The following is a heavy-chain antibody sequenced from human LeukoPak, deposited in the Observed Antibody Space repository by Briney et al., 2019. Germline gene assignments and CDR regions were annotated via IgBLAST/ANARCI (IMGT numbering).Heavy chain of an antibody. CDR2: IHSSGST. D-gene: IGHD3-22*01. CDR1: GGSISDYY. Sequence: SETLSLTCTVSGGSISDYYWSWIRQSPGKGLEWLGYIHSSGSTHYNPSLKSRVTISLDTSKKQFSLKLSSVTAADTALYYCARDVYDSSGYYLLGDNWGQGTLVTASS. CDR3: ARDVYDSSGYYLLGDN. J-gene: IGHJ4*02. V-gene: IGHV4-59*01.